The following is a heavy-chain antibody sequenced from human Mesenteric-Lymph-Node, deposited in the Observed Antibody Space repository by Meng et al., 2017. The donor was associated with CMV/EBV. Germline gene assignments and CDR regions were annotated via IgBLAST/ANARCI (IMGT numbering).Heavy chain of an antibody. J-gene: IGHJ6*02. D-gene: IGHD3-10*01. CDR1: GYTFTSYG. V-gene: IGHV1-18*01. CDR2: ISAYNGNT. Sequence: ASVKVSCKASGYTFTSYGISWVRQAPGQGLEWMGWISAYNGNTNYAQKLQGRVTVTTDTSTSTSYMELRSLRVDDTAIYYCARDHIRVIWFGASGLDVWGQGTTVTVSS. CDR3: ARDHIRVIWFGASGLDV.